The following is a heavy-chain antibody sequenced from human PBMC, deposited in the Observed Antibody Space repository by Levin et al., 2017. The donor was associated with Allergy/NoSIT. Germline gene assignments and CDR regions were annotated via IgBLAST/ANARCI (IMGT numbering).Heavy chain of an antibody. V-gene: IGHV1-18*01. D-gene: IGHD2-2*02. CDR1: GYTFTSYG. J-gene: IGHJ4*02. CDR2: ISAYNGNT. CDR3: ARDQEPLLYSGADY. Sequence: GGSLRLSCKASGYTFTSYGISWVRQAPGQGLEWMGWISAYNGNTNYAQKLQGRVTMTTDTSTSTAYMELRSLRSDDTAVYYCARDQEPLLYSGADYWGQGTLVTVSS.